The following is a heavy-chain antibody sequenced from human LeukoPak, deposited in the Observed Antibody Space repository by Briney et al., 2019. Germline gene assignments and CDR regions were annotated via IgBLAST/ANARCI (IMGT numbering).Heavy chain of an antibody. CDR2: INHSGST. J-gene: IGHJ6*03. CDR1: GGSFSGYY. CDR3: AREGIVSETFYYYYMDV. V-gene: IGHV4-34*01. D-gene: IGHD3-16*01. Sequence: SETLSLTCAVYGGSFSGYYWSWIRQPPGKGLEWIGEINHSGSTKYNPSLKSRVTISVDTSKNQFSLKLSSVTAADTAVYYCAREGIVSETFYYYYMDVWGKGTTVTISS.